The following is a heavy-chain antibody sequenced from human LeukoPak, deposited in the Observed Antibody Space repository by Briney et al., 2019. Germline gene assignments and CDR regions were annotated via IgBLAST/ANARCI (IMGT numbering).Heavy chain of an antibody. CDR2: IHHSRTT. CDR1: GASISSYY. V-gene: IGHV4-59*01. D-gene: IGHD3-22*01. Sequence: PSETLSLTCTVSGASISSYYWSWVRQPPGKGLEWIGYIHHSRTTNYNPSLTSRVTVSLDTSKNQFSLKLRAVAAADTALYYCATRPPDDISGYLDNWGQGTLVTVSS. CDR3: ATRPPDDISGYLDN. J-gene: IGHJ4*02.